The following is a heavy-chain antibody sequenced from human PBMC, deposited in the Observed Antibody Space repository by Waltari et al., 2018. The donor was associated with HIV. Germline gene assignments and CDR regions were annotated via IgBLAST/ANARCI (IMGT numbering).Heavy chain of an antibody. CDR3: ARLGAVAGLQVVYFDY. J-gene: IGHJ4*02. CDR1: GGSISSSSYY. V-gene: IGHV4-39*01. D-gene: IGHD6-19*01. CDR2: IYYSGST. Sequence: QLQLQESGPGLVKPSETLSLTCTVSGGSISSSSYYWGWIRQPPGKGLEWIGSIYYSGSTYYNPSLKSRVTISVDTSKNQFSLKLSSVTAADTAVYYCARLGAVAGLQVVYFDYWGQGTLVTVSS.